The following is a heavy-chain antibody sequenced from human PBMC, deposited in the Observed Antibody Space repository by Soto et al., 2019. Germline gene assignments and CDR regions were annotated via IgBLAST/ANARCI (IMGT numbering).Heavy chain of an antibody. CDR3: ARRGFGAIHGLVDV. Sequence: QVPLQESGPGLVKPSETLSLSCTVSGGSISNYYWSWFRQTPGKGLEWIGYVQDSWGSNYNRSLKSRVAISPDTSKSQFSLTLTSVTATDTAVYYCARRGFGAIHGLVDVWGQGTTVTVSS. CDR1: GGSISNYY. CDR2: VQDSWGS. V-gene: IGHV4-59*08. D-gene: IGHD3-10*01. J-gene: IGHJ6*02.